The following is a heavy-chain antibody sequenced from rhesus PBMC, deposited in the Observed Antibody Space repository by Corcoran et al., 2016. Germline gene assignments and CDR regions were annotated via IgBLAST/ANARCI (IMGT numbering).Heavy chain of an antibody. D-gene: IGHD1-7*02. V-gene: IGHV3S5*01. CDR3: AKVTNWNDESIDY. CDR1: GFRSSTYG. CDR2: INYSGGTT. J-gene: IGHJ4*01. Sequence: QLVETGGGLVQPGGSLRLSCAASGFRSSTYGMNWVRQAPGKGLEWVSGINYSGGTTYYGDPVKGRFTISRDNSKNTLYLQMNSLRPEDTAVYHCAKVTNWNDESIDYWGQGVLVTVSS.